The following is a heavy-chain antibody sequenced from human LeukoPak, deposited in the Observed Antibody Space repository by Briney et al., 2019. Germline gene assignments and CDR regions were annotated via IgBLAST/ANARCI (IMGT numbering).Heavy chain of an antibody. Sequence: SETLSLTCAVYGGSFSGYYWSWIRQPPGKGLEWIGEINHSGSTNYNPSLKSRVTISVDTSKNQFSLKLSSVTAADTAVYYCARVTGGYSSGWYFGYFDYWGQGTLVTVSS. CDR1: GGSFSGYY. V-gene: IGHV4-34*01. CDR3: ARVTGGYSSGWYFGYFDY. D-gene: IGHD6-19*01. CDR2: INHSGST. J-gene: IGHJ4*02.